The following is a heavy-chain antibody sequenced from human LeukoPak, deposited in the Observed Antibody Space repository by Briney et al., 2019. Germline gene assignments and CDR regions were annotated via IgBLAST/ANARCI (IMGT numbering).Heavy chain of an antibody. D-gene: IGHD3-10*01. CDR3: VRDLFGSGS. CDR2: INTSGGST. J-gene: IGHJ4*02. CDR1: GYTFTNYY. V-gene: IGHV1-46*01. Sequence: ASVKVSCKASGYTFTNYYIHWVRQAPGQGLEWMGIINTSGGSTSYAQKFQGRVTMTRDTSTSTVYMDLSSLRSEDMAVYYCVRDLFGSGSWGQGTQVTVSS.